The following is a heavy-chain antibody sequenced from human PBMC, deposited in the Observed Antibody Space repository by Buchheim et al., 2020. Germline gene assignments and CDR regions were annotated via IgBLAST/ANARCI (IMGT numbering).Heavy chain of an antibody. V-gene: IGHV4-31*03. D-gene: IGHD3-10*01. CDR3: ARGNITMVRGVIKYYYYYGMDV. CDR1: GGSISSGGYY. Sequence: QVQLQESGPGLVKPSQTLSLTCTVSGGSISSGGYYWSWIRQHPGKGLEWIGYIYYSGSTYYNPSLKSRVTISVDTSKNQFSLKLSSVTAADTAVYYCARGNITMVRGVIKYYYYYGMDVWGQGTT. CDR2: IYYSGST. J-gene: IGHJ6*02.